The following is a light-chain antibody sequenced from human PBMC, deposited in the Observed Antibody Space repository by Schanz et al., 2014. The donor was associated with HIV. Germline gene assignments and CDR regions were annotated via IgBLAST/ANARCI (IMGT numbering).Light chain of an antibody. CDR3: GSWDDSLNGWV. CDR2: EVI. CDR1: SSDVGGYNH. V-gene: IGLV2-8*01. J-gene: IGLJ2*01. Sequence: QSALTQPPSASGSPGQSVTISCTGTSSDVGGYNHVSWYQQHPGKAPKLMIYEVIKRPSGVPDRFSGSKSGSTASLTVSGLQPEDEADYYCGSWDDSLNGWVFGAGTKVTVL.